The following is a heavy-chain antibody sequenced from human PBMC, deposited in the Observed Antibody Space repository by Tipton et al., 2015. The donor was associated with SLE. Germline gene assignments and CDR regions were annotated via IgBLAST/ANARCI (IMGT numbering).Heavy chain of an antibody. CDR3: ASSRGSSGDYYYMDV. CDR1: GFTVSSNY. CDR2: IYSGGST. J-gene: IGHJ6*03. V-gene: IGHV3-53*04. D-gene: IGHD3-22*01. Sequence: GSLRLSCAASGFTVSSNYMSWVRQAPGKGLEWVSVIYSGGSTYYADSVKGRFTISRHNSKNTLYLQMNSLRAEDTAVYYCASSRGSSGDYYYMDVWGKGTTVTVSS.